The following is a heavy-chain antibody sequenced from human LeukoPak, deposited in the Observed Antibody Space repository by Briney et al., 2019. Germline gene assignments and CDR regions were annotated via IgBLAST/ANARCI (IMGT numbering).Heavy chain of an antibody. Sequence: SEALSLTCTVSGGSISTYYWSWIRQPPGKGLEWIGYIYYSGSTNYNSSLKSRVTISVDTSKNQFSLKLSSVTAADTAVYYCARTRGYCSSTSCSHEFDPWGQGTLVIVSS. CDR1: GGSISTYY. CDR3: ARTRGYCSSTSCSHEFDP. D-gene: IGHD2-2*01. CDR2: IYYSGST. V-gene: IGHV4-59*01. J-gene: IGHJ5*02.